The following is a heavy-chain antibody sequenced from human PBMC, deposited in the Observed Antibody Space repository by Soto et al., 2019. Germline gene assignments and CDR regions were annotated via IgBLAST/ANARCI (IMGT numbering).Heavy chain of an antibody. J-gene: IGHJ4*02. CDR2: IGPESGAT. D-gene: IGHD1-26*01. CDR1: GGTFSSYA. Sequence: GASVKVSCKASGGTFSSYAISWVRQAPEQGPEWMGEIGPESGATRYAQKFQGRVTMTRDTSITTVYMELNNLSPDDTAVYYCGRGRSGQIVVFYWGQGTPVTVSS. V-gene: IGHV1-2*02. CDR3: GRGRSGQIVVFY.